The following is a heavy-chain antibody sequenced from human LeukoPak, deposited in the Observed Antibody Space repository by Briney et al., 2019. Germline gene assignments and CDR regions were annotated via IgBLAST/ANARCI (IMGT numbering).Heavy chain of an antibody. D-gene: IGHD6-19*01. Sequence: GGSLRLSCAVSGFPFSFYEINWVRQAPGKGLEWVSNIGSSGGTRYYADSVKGRFSISRDNAKNSLYLQMNSLRVEDTGVYYCALLAVASDFDYWGQGALVTVSS. CDR3: ALLAVASDFDY. CDR1: GFPFSFYE. J-gene: IGHJ4*02. CDR2: IGSSGGTR. V-gene: IGHV3-48*03.